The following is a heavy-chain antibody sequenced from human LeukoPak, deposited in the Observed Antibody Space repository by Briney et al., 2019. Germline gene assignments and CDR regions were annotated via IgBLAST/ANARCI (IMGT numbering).Heavy chain of an antibody. J-gene: IGHJ4*02. V-gene: IGHV4-4*02. Sequence: PSETLSLTCAVSGGSISSNNWWDWVRQPPGKGLEWIGEIYHSGTTNYNPSLKSRVIISVDKSKNQFSLKLSSVTAADTAVYYCARLGKYSSRAVYDYWGQGTLVTVSS. D-gene: IGHD6-13*01. CDR1: GGSISSNNW. CDR3: ARLGKYSSRAVYDY. CDR2: IYHSGTT.